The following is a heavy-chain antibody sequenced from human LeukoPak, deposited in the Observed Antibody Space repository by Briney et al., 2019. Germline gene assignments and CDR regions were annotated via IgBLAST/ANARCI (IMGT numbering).Heavy chain of an antibody. D-gene: IGHD5-12*01. CDR2: IKFDGTLA. CDR1: GLTFSTYW. J-gene: IGHJ2*01. CDR3: VTGHVDSRMYFDL. V-gene: IGHV3-74*03. Sequence: PGGSLRLSCGASGLTFSTYWMHWVRQAPGKGLVWVSQIKFDGTLATYADSVKGRFTISRDDAKNMLYLQMDSLGAEDTAIYYCVTGHVDSRMYFDLWGRGTVVTVSS.